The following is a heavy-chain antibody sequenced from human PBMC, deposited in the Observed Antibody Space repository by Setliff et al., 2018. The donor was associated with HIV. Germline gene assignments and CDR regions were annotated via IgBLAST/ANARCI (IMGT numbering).Heavy chain of an antibody. CDR1: GFTFTNYY. CDR2: ISRDGDNS. Sequence: GGSLRLSCAASGFTFTNYYMHWVRQVPGKGLVWVSLISRDGDNSHYADSVKGRFTISRDNAKNTLYLRMNSLRAEDTAVYYCAQAQTSVSGSYYQYLQHWGQGTLVTVSS. D-gene: IGHD3-10*01. V-gene: IGHV3-74*01. J-gene: IGHJ1*01. CDR3: AQAQTSVSGSYYQYLQH.